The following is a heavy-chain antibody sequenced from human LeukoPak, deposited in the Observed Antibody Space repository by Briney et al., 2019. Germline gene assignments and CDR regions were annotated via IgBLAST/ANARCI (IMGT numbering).Heavy chain of an antibody. J-gene: IGHJ6*02. CDR2: INHSGST. V-gene: IGHV4-34*01. CDR3: ARVKTAGMDV. CDR1: GGSFSGYY. D-gene: IGHD5-18*01. Sequence: RSETLSLTCAVYGGSFSGYYWSWIRQPPGKGLEWIGEINHSGSTNYNPSLKSRVTISVDTSKNQFSLKLSSVTAADTAVYYCARVKTAGMDVWGQGTTVTVSS.